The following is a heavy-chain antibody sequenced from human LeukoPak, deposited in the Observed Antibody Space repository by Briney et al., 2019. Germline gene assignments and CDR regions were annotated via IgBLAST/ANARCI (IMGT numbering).Heavy chain of an antibody. CDR1: GYSISSSNW. CDR3: ARTSSGSYRYYYYGMDV. D-gene: IGHD1-26*01. CDR2: IYYSGST. J-gene: IGHJ6*02. V-gene: IGHV4-28*01. Sequence: PSGTLSLTCAVSGYSISSSNWWGWIRQPPGQGLEWIGYIYYSGSTYYNPSLKSRVTMSVDTSKNQFSLKLSSVTAVDTAVYYCARTSSGSYRYYYYGMDVWGQGTTVTVSS.